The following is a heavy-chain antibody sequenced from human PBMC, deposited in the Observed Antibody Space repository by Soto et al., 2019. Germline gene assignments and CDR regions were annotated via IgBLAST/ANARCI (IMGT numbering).Heavy chain of an antibody. CDR2: ISYDGSNK. D-gene: IGHD2-15*01. J-gene: IGHJ6*02. Sequence: QVQLVESGGGVVQPGRSLRLSCAASGFTFSSYAMHWVRKAPGQGLEWVALISYDGSNKYYADSLKGRFTISRDNSKNTLYLQMNSLRPEDTAVYHCARAQGGPTLYYHGMDVWGQGTTVTVSS. V-gene: IGHV3-30-3*01. CDR1: GFTFSSYA. CDR3: ARAQGGPTLYYHGMDV.